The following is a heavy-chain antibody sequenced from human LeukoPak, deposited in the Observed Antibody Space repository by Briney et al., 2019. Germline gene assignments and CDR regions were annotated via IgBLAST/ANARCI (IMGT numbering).Heavy chain of an antibody. D-gene: IGHD5-24*01. Sequence: PGGSLRLSCAASGFTFSSYAMSWVRQAPGKGLEWLSAISGSGGSTYYADSVKGRFTISRDNSKNTLYLQMNSLRAEDTAVYYCAKDPMMAPIYYFDYWGQGTLVTVSS. CDR1: GFTFSSYA. CDR3: AKDPMMAPIYYFDY. CDR2: ISGSGGST. V-gene: IGHV3-23*01. J-gene: IGHJ4*02.